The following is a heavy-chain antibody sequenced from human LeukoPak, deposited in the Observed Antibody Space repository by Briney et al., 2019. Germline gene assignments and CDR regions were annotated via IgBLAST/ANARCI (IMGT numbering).Heavy chain of an antibody. Sequence: SETLSLTCTVSGGSISNSYWSWIRQPPGKALEWIGYIYYTGTTKYNPSLKSRAAISLDTSKNQFSLKLTSVTAADTALFFCARGYDIDVWGQGTTVTVSS. CDR3: ARGYDIDV. CDR1: GGSISNSY. CDR2: IYYTGTT. V-gene: IGHV4-59*01. J-gene: IGHJ6*02.